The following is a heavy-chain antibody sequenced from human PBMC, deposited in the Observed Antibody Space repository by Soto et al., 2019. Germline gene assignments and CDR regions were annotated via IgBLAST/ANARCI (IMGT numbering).Heavy chain of an antibody. V-gene: IGHV3-23*01. CDR2: ISGSGGST. J-gene: IGHJ4*02. Sequence: GGSLRLSCAASGFTFSSYAMSWVRQAPGKGLGWVSAISGSGGSTYYADSVMGRFTISRDNSKNTLYLQMNSLRAEDTAVYYCAKDHGSSLHFDYWGQGTLVTVSS. D-gene: IGHD6-13*01. CDR3: AKDHGSSLHFDY. CDR1: GFTFSSYA.